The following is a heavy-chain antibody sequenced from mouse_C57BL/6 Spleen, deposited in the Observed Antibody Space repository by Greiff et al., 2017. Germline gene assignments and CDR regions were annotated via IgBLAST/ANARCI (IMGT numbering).Heavy chain of an antibody. V-gene: IGHV1-53*01. CDR3: ARWATVVFDY. CDR2: INPSNGGT. Sequence: QVHVKQPGTELVKPGASVKLSCKASGYTFTSYWMHWVKQRPGQGLEWIGNINPSNGGTNYNEKFKSKATLTVDKSSSTAYMQLSSLTSEDAAVYYCARWATVVFDYWGQGTTLTVSS. CDR1: GYTFTSYW. J-gene: IGHJ2*01. D-gene: IGHD1-1*01.